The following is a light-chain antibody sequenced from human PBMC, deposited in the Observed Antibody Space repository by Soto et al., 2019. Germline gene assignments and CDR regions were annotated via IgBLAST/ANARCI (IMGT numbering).Light chain of an antibody. V-gene: IGKV3D-15*01. Sequence: EVLMTQSPATLSVSPGERVTLSCRASQSININLAWYQQKPGQAPRVLIYGASSRASGIPDRFSGSGSGTDFTLTISRLEHDGFAFYYCQQYHSWPPLTFGGGTRVEIK. CDR2: GAS. CDR3: QQYHSWPPLT. CDR1: QSININ. J-gene: IGKJ4*01.